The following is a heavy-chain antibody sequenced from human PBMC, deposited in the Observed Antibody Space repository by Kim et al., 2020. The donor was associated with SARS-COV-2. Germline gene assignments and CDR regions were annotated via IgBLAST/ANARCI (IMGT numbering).Heavy chain of an antibody. CDR3: ARVLGGVFHQ. V-gene: IGHV6-1*01. Sequence: NDYAVSVKSRIAINTNTSKNQFSLQLDSVTPEDTAVYCCARVLGGVFHQWGQGTLVTVSS. J-gene: IGHJ4*02. CDR2: N. D-gene: IGHD3-16*01.